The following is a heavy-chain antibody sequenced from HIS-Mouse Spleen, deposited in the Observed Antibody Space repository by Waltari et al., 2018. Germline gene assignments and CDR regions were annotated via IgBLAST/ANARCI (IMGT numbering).Heavy chain of an antibody. D-gene: IGHD7-27*01. CDR2: IYYSGGT. Sequence: QLQLQESGPGLVKPSETLSLTCTVSGGSISSSSYYWGWIRQPPGKGLEWIGSIYYSGGTYYNPSLKSRVTISVDTSKNQFSLKLSSVTAADTAVYYCARLSRRGTGDPAAFDYWGQGTLVTVSS. J-gene: IGHJ4*02. CDR3: ARLSRRGTGDPAAFDY. CDR1: GGSISSSSYY. V-gene: IGHV4-39*01.